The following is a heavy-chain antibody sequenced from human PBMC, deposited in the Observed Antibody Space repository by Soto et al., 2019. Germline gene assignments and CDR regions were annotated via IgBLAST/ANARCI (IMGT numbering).Heavy chain of an antibody. J-gene: IGHJ3*02. CDR3: ARSCSGGSCYSTEAFDI. CDR2: IYYSGST. V-gene: IGHV4-59*01. D-gene: IGHD2-15*01. Sequence: SETLSLTCPFSCGSISSYYWSFIRHPPGKGLEWIGYIYYSGSTNYNPSLKSRVTISVDTSKNQFSLKLSSVTAADTAVYYCARSCSGGSCYSTEAFDIWGQWTMVTVSS. CDR1: CGSISSYY.